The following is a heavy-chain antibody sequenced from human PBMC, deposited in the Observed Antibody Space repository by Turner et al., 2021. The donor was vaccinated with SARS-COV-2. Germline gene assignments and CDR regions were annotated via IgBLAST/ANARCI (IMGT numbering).Heavy chain of an antibody. V-gene: IGHV3-21*01. D-gene: IGHD3-22*01. CDR1: GLTSSSYS. Sequence: EVQLVESGGGLVKPGGSLRLSCAASGLTSSSYSMNWVRQAPGKGLEWVSSISMSSSYIYYADSVKGRFTISRDNAKNSLYLQMNSLRAEDTAVYYCARWGPYYYDSSGYYPDAFDIWGQGTMVTVSS. CDR3: ARWGPYYYDSSGYYPDAFDI. J-gene: IGHJ3*02. CDR2: ISMSSSYI.